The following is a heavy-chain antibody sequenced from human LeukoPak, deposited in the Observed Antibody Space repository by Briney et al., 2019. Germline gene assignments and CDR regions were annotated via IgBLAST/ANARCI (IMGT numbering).Heavy chain of an antibody. CDR1: GGSISSYY. J-gene: IGHJ3*02. V-gene: IGHV4-59*01. D-gene: IGHD3-22*01. Sequence: SETLSLTCTASGGSISSYYWSWIRKPPGKGLEWIGYIYYSGSTNYNPSLKSRVTISVDTSKNQFSLKLSSVTAADTAVDYCARDGTYYYDSSGYRHDAFDIWGQGTMVTVSS. CDR3: ARDGTYYYDSSGYRHDAFDI. CDR2: IYYSGST.